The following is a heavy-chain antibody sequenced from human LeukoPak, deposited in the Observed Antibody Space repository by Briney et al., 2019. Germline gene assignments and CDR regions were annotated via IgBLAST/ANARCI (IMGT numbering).Heavy chain of an antibody. Sequence: GASVKVSCKASGYTFTGYYMHWVRPAPGQGLEWMGWINPNSGGINYAQKFQGRFTMTGDTSISTAYMELGSLRSDDTAVYYCASRALGRPFDYWGQGTLVTVSS. D-gene: IGHD3-10*01. CDR1: GYTFTGYY. V-gene: IGHV1-2*02. J-gene: IGHJ4*02. CDR3: ASRALGRPFDY. CDR2: INPNSGGI.